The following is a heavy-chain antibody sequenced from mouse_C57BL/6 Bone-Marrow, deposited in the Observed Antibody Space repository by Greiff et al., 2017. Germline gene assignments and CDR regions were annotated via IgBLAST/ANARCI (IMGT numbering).Heavy chain of an antibody. V-gene: IGHV1-18*01. Sequence: EVQLQESGPELVKPGASVKIPCKASGYTFTDYNMDWVKQSHGKSLEWIGDINPNNGGTIYNQKFKGKATLTVDKSSSTAYMELRSLTSEDTAVYYCACYEYDGGYFDYWGQGTTLTVSS. CDR1: GYTFTDYN. CDR3: ACYEYDGGYFDY. D-gene: IGHD2-4*01. CDR2: INPNNGGT. J-gene: IGHJ2*01.